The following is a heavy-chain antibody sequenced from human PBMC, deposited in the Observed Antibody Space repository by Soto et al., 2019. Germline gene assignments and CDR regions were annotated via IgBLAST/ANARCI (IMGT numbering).Heavy chain of an antibody. CDR2: IYPGDSDT. CDR1: GYSFTSYW. V-gene: IGHV5-51*01. J-gene: IGHJ6*02. CDR3: AGPYGGNSDGNYYYGMDV. D-gene: IGHD4-17*01. Sequence: EVQLVQSGAEVKKPGESLKISCKGSGYSFTSYWIGWVRQMPGKGLEWMGIIYPGDSDTRYSPSFQGQVTISADKSIRTAYLQWSSLKASDTAMYYCAGPYGGNSDGNYYYGMDVWGPGTTVTVSS.